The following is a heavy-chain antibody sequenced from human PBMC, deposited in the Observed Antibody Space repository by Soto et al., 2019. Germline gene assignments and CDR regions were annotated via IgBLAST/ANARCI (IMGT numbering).Heavy chain of an antibody. CDR1: GYSFTSYW. Sequence: GESLKISCKGSGYSFTSYWIGWVRQMPGKGLEWMGIIYPGDSDTRYSPSFQGQVTISADKSISTAYLQWSSLKASDTAMYYCARRSSSWFQNSYYYYGMDVWGQGTTVTVSS. D-gene: IGHD6-13*01. CDR3: ARRSSSWFQNSYYYYGMDV. CDR2: IYPGDSDT. V-gene: IGHV5-51*01. J-gene: IGHJ6*02.